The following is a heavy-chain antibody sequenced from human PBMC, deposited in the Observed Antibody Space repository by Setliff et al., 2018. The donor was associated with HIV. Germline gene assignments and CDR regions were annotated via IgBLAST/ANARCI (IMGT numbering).Heavy chain of an antibody. CDR2: INSDGSST. D-gene: IGHD3-10*01. V-gene: IGHV3-74*01. Sequence: GGSLRLSCAASGFTLSNFWMTWVRQAPGKGLVWVSRINSDGSSTSYADSVKGRFTISRDNAKNTLYLQMNSLRAEDTAVYYCAKDKGQKYADYWGQGTVVTVSS. J-gene: IGHJ4*02. CDR3: AKDKGQKYADY. CDR1: GFTLSNFW.